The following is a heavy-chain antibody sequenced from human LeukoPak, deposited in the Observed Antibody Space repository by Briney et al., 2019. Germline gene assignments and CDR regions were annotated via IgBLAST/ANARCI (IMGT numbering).Heavy chain of an antibody. CDR3: ARDPRGSEYSHFDS. D-gene: IGHD3-10*01. V-gene: IGHV3-7*01. J-gene: IGHJ4*02. CDR1: GLSFSSSY. Sequence: GGSLRLSCVASGLSFSSSYMSWVPQAPGKGLEWVANIKQDGNEKHYVDSVKGRFTISRDNAKSSLYLQMNSLRADDTAVYYCARDPRGSEYSHFDSWGQGTLVTVSS. CDR2: IKQDGNEK.